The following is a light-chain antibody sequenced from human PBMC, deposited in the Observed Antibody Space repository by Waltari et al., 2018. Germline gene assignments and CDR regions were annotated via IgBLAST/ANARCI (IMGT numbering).Light chain of an antibody. J-gene: IGKJ1*01. CDR1: QSVRNN. V-gene: IGKV3-15*01. Sequence: ELVMTQSPATLSVSPGERATLSCRASQSVRNNLVWYHQKPGQAPRLLIYGASTRVTGIPARFSGSGSGTEFTLTISSLQSEDFAVYYCQQYNNWPPWTFGQGTKVEIK. CDR2: GAS. CDR3: QQYNNWPPWT.